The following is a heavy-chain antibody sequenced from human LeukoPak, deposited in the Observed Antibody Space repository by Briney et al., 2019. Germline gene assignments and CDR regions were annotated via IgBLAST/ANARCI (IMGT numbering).Heavy chain of an antibody. J-gene: IGHJ3*02. CDR1: GLTVSSNY. CDR2: IYAGGDT. V-gene: IGHV3-53*01. CDR3: ARYTFRAVDI. Sequence: PGGSLRLSCAASGLTVSSNYMTWVRQAPGKGLEWVSNIYAGGDTHYADSVRGRFTISRDNSNYTLYLQMNSLRAEDTAVYYCARYTFRAVDIWGQGTMVTVSS. D-gene: IGHD3-16*01.